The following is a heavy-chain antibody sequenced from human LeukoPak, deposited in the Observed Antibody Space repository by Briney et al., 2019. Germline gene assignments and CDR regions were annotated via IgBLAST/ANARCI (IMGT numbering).Heavy chain of an antibody. CDR3: TKGTIWLPFDY. Sequence: GGSLRLSCVASGFTFSSYSMNWVRQAPGKGLEWVSYISSSGRNIYYADSVKGRFTISRDNAKNSLYLQMNSLRAEDTAVYYCTKGTIWLPFDYWGQGTLVTVSS. D-gene: IGHD5-18*01. CDR1: GFTFSSYS. J-gene: IGHJ4*02. CDR2: ISSSGRNI. V-gene: IGHV3-48*04.